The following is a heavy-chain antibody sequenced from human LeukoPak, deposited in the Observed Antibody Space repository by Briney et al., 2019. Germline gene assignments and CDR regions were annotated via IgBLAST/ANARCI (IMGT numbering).Heavy chain of an antibody. V-gene: IGHV4-31*03. J-gene: IGHJ3*02. CDR1: GGSISSGGYF. CDR2: IYYTGNA. CDR3: ARDRRLYYDSSSGYSRGNAFDI. Sequence: PSETLSLTRTVSGGSISSGGYFWSWIRQHPGKGLEWIGYIYYTGNAYYNPSLRSRVTISVDTSKNQFSLMLSSVTAADTAVYYCARDRRLYYDSSSGYSRGNAFDIWGQGTMVTVSS. D-gene: IGHD3-3*01.